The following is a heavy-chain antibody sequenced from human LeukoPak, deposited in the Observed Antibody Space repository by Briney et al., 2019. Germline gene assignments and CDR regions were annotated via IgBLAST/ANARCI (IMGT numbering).Heavy chain of an antibody. J-gene: IGHJ5*02. D-gene: IGHD6-19*01. Sequence: PGRSLRLSCAASGFTFSSYAMHWVRQAPGKGLEWVAVISYDGSNKYYADSVKGRFTISRDNSKNTLYLQMNSLRAEDTAVYYCASRWGGAVAHPWGQGTLVTVSS. V-gene: IGHV3-30*01. CDR1: GFTFSSYA. CDR3: ASRWGGAVAHP. CDR2: ISYDGSNK.